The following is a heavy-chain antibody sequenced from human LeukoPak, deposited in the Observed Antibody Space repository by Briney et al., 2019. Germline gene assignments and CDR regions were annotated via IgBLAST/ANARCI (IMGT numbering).Heavy chain of an antibody. D-gene: IGHD3-3*01. V-gene: IGHV4-4*02. CDR3: EREGGFYRPLDY. CDR1: AGSVTSTNW. J-gene: IGHJ4*02. Sequence: SETLSLTCDVSAGSVTSTNWWTWVRQPPGKGLEWIGEVHLDGRTNYNPSLKSRLIMSVDLPENRISLMLASVSAVDTAVYYCEREGGFYRPLDYSGQGTLVTVSS. CDR2: VHLDGRT.